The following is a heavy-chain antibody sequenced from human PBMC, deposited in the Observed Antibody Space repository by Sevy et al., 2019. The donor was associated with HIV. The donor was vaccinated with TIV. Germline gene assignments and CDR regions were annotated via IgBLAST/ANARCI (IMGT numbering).Heavy chain of an antibody. CDR2: ITSSGITL. CDR1: RVTFSDYY. D-gene: IGHD5-18*01. J-gene: IGHJ4*02. V-gene: IGHV3-11*01. CDR3: VGRRYSSSYTCSYPFDF. Sequence: GGSLRLSCAASRVTFSDYYMSWIRQAPGKGLEWVSYITSSGITLFTADSVKGRFAISRDNAKNALYLKMNSLKAEDTAVYCGVGRRYSSSYTCSYPFDFWGQGTLVTVSS.